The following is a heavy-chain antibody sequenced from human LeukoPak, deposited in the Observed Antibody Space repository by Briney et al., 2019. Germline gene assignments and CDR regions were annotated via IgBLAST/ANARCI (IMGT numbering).Heavy chain of an antibody. CDR2: IYTSGST. CDR3: ARGYCSGGSCPGLDYYYYMDV. J-gene: IGHJ6*03. D-gene: IGHD2-15*01. V-gene: IGHV4-61*02. Sequence: SETLSLTCTVSGGSISSGSYYWSWIQQPAGKGLEWIGRIYTSGSTNYNPSLKSRVTISVDTSKNQFSLKLSSVTAADTAVYYCARGYCSGGSCPGLDYYYYMDVWGKGTTVTVSS. CDR1: GGSISSGSYY.